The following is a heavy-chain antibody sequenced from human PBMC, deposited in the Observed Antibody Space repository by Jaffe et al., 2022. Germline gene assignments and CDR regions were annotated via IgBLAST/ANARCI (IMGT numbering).Heavy chain of an antibody. CDR2: IYHSGST. CDR1: GYSISSGYY. V-gene: IGHV4-38-2*01. J-gene: IGHJ6*03. Sequence: QVQLQESGPGLVKPSETLSLTCAVSGYSISSGYYWGWIRQPPGKGLEWIGSIYHSGSTYYNPSLKSRVTISVDTSKNQFSLKLSSVTAADTAVYYCARVQVVTMVRGAYYYYYMDVWGKGTTVTVSS. D-gene: IGHD3-10*01. CDR3: ARVQVVTMVRGAYYYYYMDV.